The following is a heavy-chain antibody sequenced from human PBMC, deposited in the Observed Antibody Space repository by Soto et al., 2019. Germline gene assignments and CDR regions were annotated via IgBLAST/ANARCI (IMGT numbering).Heavy chain of an antibody. CDR1: GFTFSSYA. Sequence: GGSLRLSCAASGFTFSSYAMHWVGQAPGKGLEWVAVISYDGSNKYYADSVKGRFTISRDNSKNTLYLQMNSLRAEDTAVYYCARDYSSGWHTFDYWGQGTLVTVSS. V-gene: IGHV3-30-3*01. D-gene: IGHD6-19*01. CDR3: ARDYSSGWHTFDY. J-gene: IGHJ4*02. CDR2: ISYDGSNK.